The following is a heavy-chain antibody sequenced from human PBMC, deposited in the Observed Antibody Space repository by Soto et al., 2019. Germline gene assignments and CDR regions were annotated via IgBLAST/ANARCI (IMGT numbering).Heavy chain of an antibody. CDR1: GFTFFRYA. CDR3: AKLRTEEATILDY. J-gene: IGHJ4*02. CDR2: IGDREDAK. V-gene: IGHV3-23*01. Sequence: GGSLRLSCAASGFTFFRYAMTWVRQAPGKRPEWVSTIGDREDAKHYADSVKGRFTVSRDDSRNMLYLQMNRLRVEDTAVYYCAKLRTEEATILDYWGQGILVTVSS. D-gene: IGHD5-12*01.